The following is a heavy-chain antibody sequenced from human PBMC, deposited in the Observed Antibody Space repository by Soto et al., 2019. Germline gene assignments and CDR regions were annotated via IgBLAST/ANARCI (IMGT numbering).Heavy chain of an antibody. CDR3: ATGIAADYYYVSSRYYSADY. D-gene: IGHD3-22*01. CDR2: IYYSGST. V-gene: IGHV4-39*01. CDR1: GGSISSSSYY. Sequence: SETLSLTCTVSGGSISSSSYYWGWIRQPPGKGLEWIGSIYYSGSTYYNPSLKSRVTISVDTSKNQFSLKLSSVTAADTAVYYCATGIAADYYYVSSRYYSADYWGQGTLVTVSS. J-gene: IGHJ4*02.